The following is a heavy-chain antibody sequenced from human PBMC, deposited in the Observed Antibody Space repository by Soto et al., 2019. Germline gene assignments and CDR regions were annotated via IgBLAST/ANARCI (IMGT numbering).Heavy chain of an antibody. CDR2: ISGSGGST. CDR3: ATYYYDSSGYYPWYYYYGMDV. V-gene: IGHV3-23*01. Sequence: EVQLLESGGGLVQPGGSLRLSCAASGFTFSSYAMSWVRQAPGKGLEWVSAISGSGGSTYYADSVKGRFTISRDNSKNTLYLQMNSLRAEDTAVYYCATYYYDSSGYYPWYYYYGMDVWGQGNTVTVSS. CDR1: GFTFSSYA. D-gene: IGHD3-22*01. J-gene: IGHJ6*02.